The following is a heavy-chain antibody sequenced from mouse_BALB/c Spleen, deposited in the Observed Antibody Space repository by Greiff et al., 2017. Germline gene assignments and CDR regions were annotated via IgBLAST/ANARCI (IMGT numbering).Heavy chain of an antibody. J-gene: IGHJ4*01. Sequence: VKLQESGPELVKPGASVKMSCKASGYTFTSYYIHWVKQRPGQGLEWIGWIYPGDGSTKYNEKFKGKTTLTADKSSSTAYMLLSSLTSEDSAIYFCARDGATVVAAYYAMDYWGQGTSVTVSS. CDR2: IYPGDGST. D-gene: IGHD1-1*01. CDR3: ARDGATVVAAYYAMDY. CDR1: GYTFTSYY. V-gene: IGHV1S56*01.